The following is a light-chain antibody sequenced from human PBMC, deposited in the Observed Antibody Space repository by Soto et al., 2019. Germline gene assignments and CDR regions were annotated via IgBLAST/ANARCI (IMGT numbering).Light chain of an antibody. V-gene: IGLV2-14*03. CDR3: SSYRAGSTPHYV. CDR1: SSDIGGYNY. Sequence: QSALTQPASLSGSPGQSITISCTGTSSDIGGYNYVSWYQQHPGKAPKLIIHDVTNRPSGVSDRFFGSKSGNTASLTISGLQSEDEADYYCSSYRAGSTPHYVFGTGTKVTVL. J-gene: IGLJ1*01. CDR2: DVT.